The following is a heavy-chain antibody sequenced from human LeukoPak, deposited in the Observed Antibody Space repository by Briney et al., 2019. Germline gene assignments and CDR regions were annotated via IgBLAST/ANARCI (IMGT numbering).Heavy chain of an antibody. CDR3: ARGLRFLEWLLTG. Sequence: PGGSLRLSCAASGFTFSSYGMHWVRQAPGEGLEWVAFIRYDGSNKYYADSVKGRFTISRDNAKNSLYLQMNSLRAEDTAVYYCARGLRFLEWLLTGWGQGTLVTVSS. J-gene: IGHJ4*02. CDR1: GFTFSSYG. D-gene: IGHD3-3*01. V-gene: IGHV3-30*02. CDR2: IRYDGSNK.